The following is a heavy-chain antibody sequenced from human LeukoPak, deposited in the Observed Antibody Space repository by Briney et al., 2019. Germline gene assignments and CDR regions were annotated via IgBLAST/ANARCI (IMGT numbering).Heavy chain of an antibody. J-gene: IGHJ4*02. V-gene: IGHV3-48*03. Sequence: PGGSLRLSCAASGFTFSSYEMNWVRQAPGKGLEWVSYISSSGSSTYYADSVKGRFTISRDNAKNSLYLQMNSLRAEDTAVYYCAREEINCGGDCFYYWGRGTLVTVSS. CDR2: ISSSGSST. D-gene: IGHD2-21*01. CDR1: GFTFSSYE. CDR3: AREEINCGGDCFYY.